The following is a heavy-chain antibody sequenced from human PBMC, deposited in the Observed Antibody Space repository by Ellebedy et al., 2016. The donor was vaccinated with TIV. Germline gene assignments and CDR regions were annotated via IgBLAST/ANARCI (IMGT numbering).Heavy chain of an antibody. CDR3: ARRYSGSSYHYFDY. D-gene: IGHD1-26*01. J-gene: IGHJ4*02. CDR1: GGPISSNY. Sequence: MPSETLSLTCTVSGGPISSNYWDWIRQPPGKGLGWIGYIDNSVITNYNPSLKSRVTMSVDTSKRQLSLKLRSVTAADTAVYYCARRYSGSSYHYFDYWGQGTLVIVSS. V-gene: IGHV4-59*08. CDR2: IDNSVIT.